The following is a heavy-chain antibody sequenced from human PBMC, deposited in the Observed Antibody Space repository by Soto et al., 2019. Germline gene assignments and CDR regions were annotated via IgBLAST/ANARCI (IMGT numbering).Heavy chain of an antibody. CDR3: ARQEYSVSTRDY. CDR1: GYTFTTYG. Sequence: QVQLVQSEAEVKKPGASVKVSCKASGYTFTTYGISWVRQAPGQGLEWMGWIRTYNDNTNYAQNLQGRVTMTTDTSTRTAYMELTSLRSDDTAVYYCARQEYSVSTRDYWGQGTLVTVSS. J-gene: IGHJ4*02. D-gene: IGHD6-6*01. CDR2: IRTYNDNT. V-gene: IGHV1-18*01.